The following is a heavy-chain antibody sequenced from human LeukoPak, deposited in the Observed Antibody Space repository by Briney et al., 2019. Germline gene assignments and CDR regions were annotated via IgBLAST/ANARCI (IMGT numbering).Heavy chain of an antibody. CDR1: GGSISSHY. V-gene: IGHV4-59*11. CDR3: ARVRVDIIVSHFDC. D-gene: IGHD2-2*01. Sequence: SETLSLTCTVSGGSISSHYWSWLRQPPGKGLEWIGYIYHSGSTKYNPSLKSRVTISVDTSKNQFSLNLSSVTAADTAVYYCARVRVDIIVSHFDCWGQGTLVTVSS. J-gene: IGHJ4*02. CDR2: IYHSGST.